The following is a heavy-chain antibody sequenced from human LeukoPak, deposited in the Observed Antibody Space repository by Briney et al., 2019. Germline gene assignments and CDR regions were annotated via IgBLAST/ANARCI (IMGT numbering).Heavy chain of an antibody. J-gene: IGHJ4*02. CDR2: IRYDGSNK. Sequence: GGSLRLSCAASGFTFSSYGMHWVRQAPGKGLEWEAFIRYDGSNKYYADSVKGRFTISRDNSKNTLYLQMNSLRAEDTAVYYCAKDLRGYSNEFDYWGQGTLVTVSS. D-gene: IGHD4-11*01. CDR3: AKDLRGYSNEFDY. CDR1: GFTFSSYG. V-gene: IGHV3-30*02.